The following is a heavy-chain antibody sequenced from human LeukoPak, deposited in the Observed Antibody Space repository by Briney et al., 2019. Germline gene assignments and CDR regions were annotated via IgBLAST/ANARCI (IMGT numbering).Heavy chain of an antibody. CDR1: GGSISSGGYS. CDR2: IYHSGST. D-gene: IGHD4-23*01. CDR3: ARGGVDGGADY. Sequence: PSQTLSLTCAVSGGSISSGGYSWSWIRQPPGKGLEWIGYIYHSGSTYYNPSLKSRVTISVDRSKNQFSLKLSSVTAADTAVYYCARGGVDGGADYWGQGTLVTVSS. V-gene: IGHV4-30-2*01. J-gene: IGHJ4*02.